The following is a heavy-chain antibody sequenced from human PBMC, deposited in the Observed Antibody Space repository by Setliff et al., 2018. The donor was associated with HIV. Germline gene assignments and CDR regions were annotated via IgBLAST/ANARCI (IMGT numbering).Heavy chain of an antibody. V-gene: IGHV4-4*09. CDR3: ARDCRVGWVFTYGMDV. CDR1: GGSIGGHY. CDR2: IYSSGST. D-gene: IGHD6-13*01. J-gene: IGHJ6*02. Sequence: SETLSLTCTVSGGSIGGHYWSWIRQPPGRGLEWIGYIYSSGSTNFNPPLQSRVTISVDTSKNQFSLKLSSVTAADTAVYYCARDCRVGWVFTYGMDVWGQGTLVTVSS.